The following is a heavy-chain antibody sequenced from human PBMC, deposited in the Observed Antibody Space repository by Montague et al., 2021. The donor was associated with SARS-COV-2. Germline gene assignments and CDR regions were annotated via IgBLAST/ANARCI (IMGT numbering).Heavy chain of an antibody. D-gene: IGHD5-12*01. V-gene: IGHV4-61*02. Sequence: TLSLTCTVSGGSISSGSYYWSWIRQPAGKGLEWIGRIYTSGTTDYSFSLKSRVTISVDTSKNQFSLKLTSVTAADTAVYYCARANSGSGGHLDNWGQGSLVTVSS. CDR1: GGSISSGSYY. CDR2: IYTSGTT. CDR3: ARANSGSGGHLDN. J-gene: IGHJ4*02.